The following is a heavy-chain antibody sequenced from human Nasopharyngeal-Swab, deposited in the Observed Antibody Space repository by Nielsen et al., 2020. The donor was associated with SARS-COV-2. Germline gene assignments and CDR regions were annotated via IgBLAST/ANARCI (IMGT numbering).Heavy chain of an antibody. CDR3: ARSRSGSYFGAFDI. V-gene: IGHV3-21*01. CDR2: ISSSSSYI. Sequence: GESLKISCAASGFTFSSYSMNWVRQAPGKGLEWVSSISSSSSYIYYADSVKGRFTISRDNSKNTLYLQMNSLRAEDTAVYYCARSRSGSYFGAFDIWGQGTMVTVSS. J-gene: IGHJ3*02. D-gene: IGHD3-10*01. CDR1: GFTFSSYS.